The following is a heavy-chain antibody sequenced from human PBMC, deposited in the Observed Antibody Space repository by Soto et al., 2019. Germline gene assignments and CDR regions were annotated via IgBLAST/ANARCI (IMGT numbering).Heavy chain of an antibody. V-gene: IGHV3-23*01. CDR3: AKVLSKNYYYPFDF. D-gene: IGHD3-10*01. J-gene: IGHJ4*02. CDR2: ISGGSSVT. CDR1: GFTFSDYA. Sequence: GGSLRLSCTASGFTFSDYAMAWVRQAPGKGLEWVSTISGGSSVTYYGDSVKGRFTISRDNAKKTLFLQLNRLSAEDTATYYCAKVLSKNYYYPFDFWGQGTQVTVS.